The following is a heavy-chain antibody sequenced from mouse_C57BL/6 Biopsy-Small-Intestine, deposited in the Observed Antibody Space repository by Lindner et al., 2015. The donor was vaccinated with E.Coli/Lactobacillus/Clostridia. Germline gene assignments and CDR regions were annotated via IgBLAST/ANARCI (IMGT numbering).Heavy chain of an antibody. V-gene: IGHV1-22*01. CDR2: INPNNGGT. J-gene: IGHJ1*03. D-gene: IGHD2-1*01. CDR1: GYTFTDYN. CDR3: ANYYGNYFWYFDV. Sequence: EVQLQESGPELVKPGASVKMSCKASGYTFTDYNMHWVKQSHGKSLEWIGYINPNNGGTSYNQKFKGKATLTVNKSFSTAYMELRSLTSEDSAVYYCANYYGNYFWYFDVWGTGTTVTVSS.